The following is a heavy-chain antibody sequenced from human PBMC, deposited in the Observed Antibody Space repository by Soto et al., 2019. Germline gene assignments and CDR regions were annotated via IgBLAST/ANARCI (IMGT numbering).Heavy chain of an antibody. CDR2: ISAYNGNT. CDR1: GYTFTIYG. V-gene: IGHV1-18*01. CDR3: ARDSQNRYYDYIWGSYDAFDI. Sequence: GASVKVSCKASGYTFTIYGIIWVRQAPGQGLEWMGWISAYNGNTNYAQKLQGRVTMTTDTSTSTAYMELRSLRSDDTAVYYCARDSQNRYYDYIWGSYDAFDIWGQGTMVTVSS. J-gene: IGHJ3*02. D-gene: IGHD3-16*01.